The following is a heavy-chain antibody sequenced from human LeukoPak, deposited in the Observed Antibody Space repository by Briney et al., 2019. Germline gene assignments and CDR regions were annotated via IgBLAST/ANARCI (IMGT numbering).Heavy chain of an antibody. V-gene: IGHV1-2*02. J-gene: IGHJ6*02. D-gene: IGHD1-26*01. CDR3: ARDPIVGATISGYYGMYV. CDR2: INPKSGGT. CDR1: GYTFSGYY. Sequence: ASVKVSCKASGYTFSGYYIHWVRHAPGQGLEWMGWINPKSGGTSYAQKFQDRVTMTRDTSISTAHVELSRLRSDDTAVYYCARDPIVGATISGYYGMYVWGQGTTVTVSS.